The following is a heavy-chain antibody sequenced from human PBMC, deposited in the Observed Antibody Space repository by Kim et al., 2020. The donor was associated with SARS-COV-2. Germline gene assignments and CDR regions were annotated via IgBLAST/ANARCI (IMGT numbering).Heavy chain of an antibody. Sequence: ASVKVSCKASGYTFTGYYMHWVRQAPGQGLEWMGRINPNSGGTNYAQKFQGRVTMTRDTSISTAYMELSRLRSDDTAVYYCARGGYSGYDLPSEGDYWGQGTLVTVSS. CDR2: INPNSGGT. V-gene: IGHV1-2*06. CDR3: ARGGYSGYDLPSEGDY. J-gene: IGHJ4*02. D-gene: IGHD5-12*01. CDR1: GYTFTGYY.